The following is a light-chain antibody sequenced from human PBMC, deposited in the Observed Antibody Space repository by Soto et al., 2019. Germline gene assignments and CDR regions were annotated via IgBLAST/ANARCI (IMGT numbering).Light chain of an antibody. Sequence: PGERATLSCMASQSVNSYLAWYQQKPGQAPRLLIYDASNRATGIPARFSGSGSGTDFTLTISSLEPEDFAVYYCQQRSNWPPLTFGGGTKVEIK. J-gene: IGKJ4*01. CDR1: QSVNSY. CDR3: QQRSNWPPLT. CDR2: DAS. V-gene: IGKV3-11*01.